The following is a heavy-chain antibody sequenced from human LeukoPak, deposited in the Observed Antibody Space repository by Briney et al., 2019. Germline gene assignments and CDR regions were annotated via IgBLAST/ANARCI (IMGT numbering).Heavy chain of an antibody. V-gene: IGHV4-59*08. J-gene: IGHJ4*02. CDR3: ARRITIFGVAQGGIGLGFDY. D-gene: IGHD3-3*01. CDR2: IYYSGST. Sequence: MPSETLSLTCTVSGGYISSYYWSWIRQPPGKGLEWIGYIYYSGSTNYNPSLKSRVTISVDTSKNQFSLKLSSVTAADTAVYYCARRITIFGVAQGGIGLGFDYWGQGTLVTVSS. CDR1: GGYISSYY.